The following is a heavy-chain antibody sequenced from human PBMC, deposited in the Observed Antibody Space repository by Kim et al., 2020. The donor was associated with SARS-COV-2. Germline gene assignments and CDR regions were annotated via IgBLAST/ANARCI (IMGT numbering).Heavy chain of an antibody. J-gene: IGHJ4*02. CDR2: INHSGST. CDR3: ASGGRSSSWYGLGY. D-gene: IGHD6-13*01. CDR1: GGSFSGYY. Sequence: SETLSLTCAVYGGSFSGYYWSWIRQPPGKGLEWIGEINHSGSTNYNPSLKSRVTISVDTSKNQFSLKLSSVTAADTAVYYCASGGRSSSWYGLGYWGQGTLVTVSS. V-gene: IGHV4-34*01.